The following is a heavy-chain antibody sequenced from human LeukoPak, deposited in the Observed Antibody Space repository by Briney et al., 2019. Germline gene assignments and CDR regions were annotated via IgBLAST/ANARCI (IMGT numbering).Heavy chain of an antibody. CDR2: INPSGGST. CDR3: ARGYDTFGVVIIRGAFDI. J-gene: IGHJ3*02. CDR1: GYTFTSYY. D-gene: IGHD3-3*01. Sequence: ASVKVSCKASGYTFTSYYMHWVRQAPGQGLEWMGIINPSGGSTSYAQKFQGRVTMTRDMSTSTVYMELSSLRSEDTAVYYCARGYDTFGVVIIRGAFDIWGQGTMVTVSS. V-gene: IGHV1-46*01.